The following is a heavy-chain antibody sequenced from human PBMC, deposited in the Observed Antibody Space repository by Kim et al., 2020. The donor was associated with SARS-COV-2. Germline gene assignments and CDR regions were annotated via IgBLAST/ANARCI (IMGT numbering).Heavy chain of an antibody. CDR1: GFTFDDYA. J-gene: IGHJ3*02. CDR2: ISWNSGSI. V-gene: IGHV3-9*01. D-gene: IGHD3-10*01. Sequence: SLRLSCAASGFTFDDYAMHWVRQAPGKGLEWVSGISWNSGSIGYADSVKGRFTISRDNAKNSLYLQMNSLRAEDTALYYCAKSAPDYYGSGTSNAFDI. CDR3: AKSAPDYYGSGTSNAFDI.